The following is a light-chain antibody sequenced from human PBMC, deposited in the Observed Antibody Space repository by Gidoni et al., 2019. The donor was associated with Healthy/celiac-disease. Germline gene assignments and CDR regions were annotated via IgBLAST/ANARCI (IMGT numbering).Light chain of an antibody. Sequence: GDRVTNTCRASQGISNALAWYQQNPGKAPKLLIYDASSLESGVPSRFSSSGSGTDFTLTISSPQPEDFATYYCQQFNSYPLTFGGXTKVEIK. CDR1: QGISNA. J-gene: IGKJ4*01. CDR2: DAS. CDR3: QQFNSYPLT. V-gene: IGKV1-13*02.